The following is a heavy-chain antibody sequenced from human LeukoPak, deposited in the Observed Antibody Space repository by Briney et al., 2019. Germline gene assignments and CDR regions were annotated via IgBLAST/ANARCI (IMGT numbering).Heavy chain of an antibody. CDR2: IYSGGST. CDR3: AREGNYDSSGYYSGMAY. D-gene: IGHD3-22*01. Sequence: LPGGSLRLSCAASGFTVSSNYMSWVRQAPGKGLEWVSVIYSGGSTYYADSVKGRFTISRDNSKNTLYLQMNSLRAEDTAVYYCAREGNYDSSGYYSGMAYWGQGTLVTVSS. CDR1: GFTVSSNY. V-gene: IGHV3-66*01. J-gene: IGHJ4*02.